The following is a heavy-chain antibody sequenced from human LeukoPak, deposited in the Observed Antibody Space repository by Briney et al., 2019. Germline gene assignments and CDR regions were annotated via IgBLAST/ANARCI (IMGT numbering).Heavy chain of an antibody. CDR2: IYYSVGT. D-gene: IGHD3-22*01. CDR3: AGGDSAGFRHFDC. J-gene: IGHJ4*02. CDR1: GGSINSYY. Sequence: SETLSLTCTVSGGSINSYYRSWVRQPPGKGLEWIGYIYYSVGTDYNPSLKSRVTMSVDTSKNQFSLKLRSGNAADTAVYYCAGGDSAGFRHFDCWGQGTLVTVSS. V-gene: IGHV4-59*03.